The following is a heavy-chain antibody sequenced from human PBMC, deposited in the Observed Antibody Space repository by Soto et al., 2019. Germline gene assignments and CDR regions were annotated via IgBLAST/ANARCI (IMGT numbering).Heavy chain of an antibody. D-gene: IGHD2-15*01. CDR1: GYSFTSYW. V-gene: IGHV5-51*03. J-gene: IGHJ6*02. CDR2: IYPGDSDT. CDR3: AKVDCSGGSCYLCVYYFYGMDV. Sequence: GESLNISCKGSGYSFTSYWIGWVRQLPGQGLEWMGIIYPGDSDTRYSPSLQGQVYISADKSISTAYLQWRSLKASDTAMYYCAKVDCSGGSCYLCVYYFYGMDVWGQGTTVTVSS.